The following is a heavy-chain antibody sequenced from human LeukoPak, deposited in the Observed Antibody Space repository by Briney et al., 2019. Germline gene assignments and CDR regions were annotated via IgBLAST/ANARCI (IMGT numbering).Heavy chain of an antibody. CDR3: AKGVAFDY. V-gene: IGHV3-21*04. J-gene: IGHJ4*02. D-gene: IGHD2-15*01. Sequence: GGSLRLSCAASGFTFSSYSMNWVRQAPGKGLEWVSSISSSSSYIYYADSVKGRFTISRDNSKNTLYLQMNSLRAEDTAVYYCAKGVAFDYWGQGTLVTVSS. CDR1: GFTFSSYS. CDR2: ISSSSSYI.